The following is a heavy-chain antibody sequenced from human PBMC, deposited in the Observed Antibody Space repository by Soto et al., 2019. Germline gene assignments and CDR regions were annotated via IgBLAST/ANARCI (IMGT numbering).Heavy chain of an antibody. CDR2: IWYDGSNK. CDR1: GFTFSSYG. D-gene: IGHD6-6*01. CDR3: ARVRGIAARPAAFDI. V-gene: IGHV3-33*01. Sequence: QVQLVESGGGVVQPGRSLRLSCAASGFTFSSYGMHWVRQAPGKGLEWVAVIWYDGSNKYYADSVKGRFTISRDNSKNTLYLQMTSLRAEDTAVYYCARVRGIAARPAAFDIWGQGTMVTVSS. J-gene: IGHJ3*02.